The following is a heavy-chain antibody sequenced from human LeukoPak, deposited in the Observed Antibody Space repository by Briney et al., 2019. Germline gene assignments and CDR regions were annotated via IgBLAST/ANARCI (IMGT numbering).Heavy chain of an antibody. CDR3: ATRPPAGYYEPYLDY. CDR2: INYRWSN. CDR1: GGSVSSGSYY. J-gene: IGHJ4*02. Sequence: PSDTLSLTCTVAGGSVSSGSYYWSWIRPPRGNGLQWIGYINYRWSNKYTPSLKSRVTISVDTSKNQFSLKLTSVTAADTAVYYCATRPPAGYYEPYLDYWGQGTLVTVSS. D-gene: IGHD2-15*01. V-gene: IGHV4-61*01.